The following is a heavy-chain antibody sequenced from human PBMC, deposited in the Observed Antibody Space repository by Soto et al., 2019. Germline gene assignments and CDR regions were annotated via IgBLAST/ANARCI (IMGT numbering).Heavy chain of an antibody. Sequence: QVQLVESGGGVVQPGTSLRLSCAASGVTFSSHGMHWVRQAPGKGLEWVAVIWYGGSKKYYGDSVKGRFTISRDNSKNTLYLQMNSLRAEDTGVYYCARLRGSYLDCWGQGTLVTVSS. J-gene: IGHJ4*02. V-gene: IGHV3-33*01. CDR1: GVTFSSHG. D-gene: IGHD1-26*01. CDR2: IWYGGSKK. CDR3: ARLRGSYLDC.